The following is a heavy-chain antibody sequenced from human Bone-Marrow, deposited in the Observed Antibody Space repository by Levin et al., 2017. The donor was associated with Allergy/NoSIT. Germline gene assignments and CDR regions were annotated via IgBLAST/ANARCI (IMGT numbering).Heavy chain of an antibody. CDR3: ARVREESGTAGGFDP. D-gene: IGHD6-13*01. J-gene: IGHJ5*02. CDR2: ISHTGSA. CDR1: GGSFNNYY. Sequence: SETLSLTCAVYGGSFNNYYWSWIRQPPQKGLEWIGEISHTGSANYNPSLKSRVTMSVHTSENQVSLKLSSVTAADTAVYYCARVREESGTAGGFDPWGQGTLVTVSS. V-gene: IGHV4-34*01.